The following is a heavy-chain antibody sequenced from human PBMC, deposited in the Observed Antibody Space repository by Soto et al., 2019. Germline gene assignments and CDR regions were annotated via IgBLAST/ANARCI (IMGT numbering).Heavy chain of an antibody. Sequence: GGALRLSCAASGFTFSNYVMIWVRQAPGKGLEWVSTISVSDGTTYYADSVKGRFTISRDNSKNTLYLQMNTLRAEDTAVYYCAKEASSGWYYFDYWGQGTGVTAPQ. J-gene: IGHJ4*02. V-gene: IGHV3-23*01. CDR2: ISVSDGTT. D-gene: IGHD6-19*01. CDR3: AKEASSGWYYFDY. CDR1: GFTFSNYV.